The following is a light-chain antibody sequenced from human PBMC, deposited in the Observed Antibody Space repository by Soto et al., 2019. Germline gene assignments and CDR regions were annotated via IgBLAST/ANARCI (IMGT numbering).Light chain of an antibody. CDR3: QQANTFPPT. V-gene: IGKV1D-12*01. Sequence: IQMTQSPASVSASVGDRVTITCRASQGLNTWLAWYQQKPGQAPKLLIHAASSLQSGVPSRFRGSGYGTDFTLTISSLQPEDFETYYCQQANTFPPTFGPGTKVDIK. CDR2: AAS. J-gene: IGKJ3*01. CDR1: QGLNTW.